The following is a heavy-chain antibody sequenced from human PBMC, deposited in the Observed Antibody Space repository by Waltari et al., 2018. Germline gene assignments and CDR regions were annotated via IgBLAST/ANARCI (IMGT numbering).Heavy chain of an antibody. D-gene: IGHD4-17*01. J-gene: IGHJ4*02. CDR2: SNPNSGDT. Sequence: QVHLVQSGAEVKKPGASVKVSCKASGYTFTGYYLQWGRRAPGQGLEWMGRSNPNSGDTNYAQKFQGRGTLTRDTSINTAYMELSSLKSDDTAVYYCARDLGSDYGNRDYWGQGTLVTVPS. V-gene: IGHV1-2*06. CDR3: ARDLGSDYGNRDY. CDR1: GYTFTGYY.